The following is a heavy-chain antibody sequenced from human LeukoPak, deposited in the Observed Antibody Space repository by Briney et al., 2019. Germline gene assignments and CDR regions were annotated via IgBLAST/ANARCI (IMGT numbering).Heavy chain of an antibody. CDR2: INPNSGGT. D-gene: IGHD3-9*01. CDR3: VKSSDWYLEY. Sequence: ASMKVSCKASGYSFISYYIHWVRQAPGQGLTWMGWINPNSGGTNYAQNFQGRVTLTRDTTISTAYMELGRLRSDDTAVYYCVKSSDWYLEYWGQGTLVTVSS. CDR1: GYSFISYY. J-gene: IGHJ4*02. V-gene: IGHV1-2*02.